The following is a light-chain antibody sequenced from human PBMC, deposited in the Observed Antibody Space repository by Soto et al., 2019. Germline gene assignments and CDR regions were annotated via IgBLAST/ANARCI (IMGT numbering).Light chain of an antibody. V-gene: IGKV3-20*01. Sequence: EIVLTQSPGTLSLSPGERATLSCRASQSVSGNYLAWYQQKPRQSPRLLIYGSSDRATGIPDRFSGSGSATEFTLTITRVEPEDFAVYYCQQYGRSPPYTFGQGTKLESK. J-gene: IGKJ2*01. CDR3: QQYGRSPPYT. CDR2: GSS. CDR1: QSVSGNY.